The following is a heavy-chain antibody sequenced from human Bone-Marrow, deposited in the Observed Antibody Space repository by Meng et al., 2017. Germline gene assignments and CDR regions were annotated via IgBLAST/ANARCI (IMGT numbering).Heavy chain of an antibody. CDR3: ARGHPIYGLLYLDY. CDR2: ISWNGGST. Sequence: GESLKISCAASGFTFDDYGMSWVRQAPGKGLEWVSGISWNGGSTGYADSVKGRFTISRDNAKNSLYLQMNSLRAEDTALYYCARGHPIYGLLYLDYWGQGTLVTVSS. CDR1: GFTFDDYG. D-gene: IGHD3-3*01. V-gene: IGHV3-20*04. J-gene: IGHJ4*02.